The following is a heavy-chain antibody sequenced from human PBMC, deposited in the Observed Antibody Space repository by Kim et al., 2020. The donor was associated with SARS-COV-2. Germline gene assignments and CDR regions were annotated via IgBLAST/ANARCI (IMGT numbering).Heavy chain of an antibody. CDR3: ARSDRYFDWLLYLDY. J-gene: IGHJ4*02. CDR1: GGSISSYY. V-gene: IGHV4-59*13. D-gene: IGHD3-9*01. Sequence: SETLSLTCTVSGGSISSYYWSWIRQPPGKGLEWIGYIYYSGSTNYNPSLKSRVTISVDTSKNQFSLKLSSVTAADTAVYYCARSDRYFDWLLYLDYWGQG. CDR2: IYYSGST.